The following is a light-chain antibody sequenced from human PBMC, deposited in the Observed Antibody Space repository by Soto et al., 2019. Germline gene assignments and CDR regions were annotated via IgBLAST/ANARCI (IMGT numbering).Light chain of an antibody. J-gene: IGKJ4*01. V-gene: IGKV1-33*01. CDR2: DAS. Sequence: DIQMTQSPSSLSASVGDRVTITCPASQDISNYLNWYQQKPGKAPKLLIYDASNLETGVPSRFSGSGSGTDFTFTISSLQPEDIATYYCQHQGTFGGGTKVEIK. CDR1: QDISNY. CDR3: QHQGT.